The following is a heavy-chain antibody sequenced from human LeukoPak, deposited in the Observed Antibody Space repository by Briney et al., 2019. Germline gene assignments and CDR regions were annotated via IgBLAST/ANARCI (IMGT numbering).Heavy chain of an antibody. CDR3: ARVVDILTGHDTALDY. J-gene: IGHJ4*02. CDR2: INPNTGGT. D-gene: IGHD3-9*01. Sequence: EASVKVSCKASGYTFSGYYIHWVRQAPGQGLEWMGWINPNTGGTNFAQNFQGRVSMTTVTSISTAYMELSRLRSGDTAVYYCARVVDILTGHDTALDYWGQGTLVTVSS. V-gene: IGHV1-2*02. CDR1: GYTFSGYY.